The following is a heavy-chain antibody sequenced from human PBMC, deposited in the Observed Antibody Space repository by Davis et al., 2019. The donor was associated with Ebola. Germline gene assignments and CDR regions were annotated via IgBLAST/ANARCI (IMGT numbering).Heavy chain of an antibody. Sequence: GESLKISCAASGFTFSSYAMHWVRQAPGKGLEWVAVISYDGSNKYYADSVKGRFTISRDNSKNTLYLQMNSLRAEDTAVYYCAKDADPDYYGMDVWGQGTTVTVSS. V-gene: IGHV3-30*14. CDR2: ISYDGSNK. J-gene: IGHJ6*02. CDR1: GFTFSSYA. CDR3: AKDADPDYYGMDV.